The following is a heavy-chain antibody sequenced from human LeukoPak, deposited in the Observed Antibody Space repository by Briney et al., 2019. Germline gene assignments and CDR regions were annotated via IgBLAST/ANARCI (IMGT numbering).Heavy chain of an antibody. CDR2: ISSSGSTI. D-gene: IGHD1-20*01. CDR1: GFTFSDYY. CDR3: ARAKYNWNPIDY. J-gene: IGHJ4*02. V-gene: IGHV3-11*01. Sequence: PGGSLRLSCAASGFTFSDYYMGWIRQAPGKGLEWVSYISSSGSTIYYADSVKGRFTISRDNAKNSLYLQMNSLRAEDTAVYYCARAKYNWNPIDYWGQGTLVTVSS.